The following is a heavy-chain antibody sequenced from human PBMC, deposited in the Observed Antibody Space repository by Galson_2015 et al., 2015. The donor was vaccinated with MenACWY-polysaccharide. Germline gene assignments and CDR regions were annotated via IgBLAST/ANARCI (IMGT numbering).Heavy chain of an antibody. CDR2: ISYDGSNK. J-gene: IGHJ4*02. V-gene: IGHV3-30-3*01. CDR1: GFTFSSYA. D-gene: IGHD2-2*01. CDR3: TRTYCSRTTCYAPDQPGFDF. Sequence: SLRLSCAASGFTFSSYAMHWVRQAPEKGLEWVAVISYDGSNKYFADSVKGRFTISRDNSKNTMYLQMSSLRAEDTAVYYCTRTYCSRTTCYAPDQPGFDFWGQGTLVTVSS.